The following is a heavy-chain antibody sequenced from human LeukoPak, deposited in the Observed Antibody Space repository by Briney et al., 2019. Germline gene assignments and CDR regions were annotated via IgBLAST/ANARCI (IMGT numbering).Heavy chain of an antibody. D-gene: IGHD3-9*01. CDR2: VSPYNGDT. CDR1: GYTLTTYG. CDR3: ARESLTGYYPPRWFDP. J-gene: IGHJ5*02. Sequence: GASVKVSCKASGYTLTTYGISWVRQAPGQGLEWMGWVSPYNGDTNYAQKFQGRVTMTEDTTTDTAYMELRSLRSDDTAVYYCARESLTGYYPPRWFDPWGQGTLVTVSS. V-gene: IGHV1-18*01.